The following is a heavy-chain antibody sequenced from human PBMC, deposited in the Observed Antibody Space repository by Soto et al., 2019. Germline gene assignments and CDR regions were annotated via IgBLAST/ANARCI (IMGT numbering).Heavy chain of an antibody. CDR2: VFYTGFT. D-gene: IGHD1-20*01. V-gene: IGHV4-39*01. CDR3: ATSQKGYNWNYFDH. J-gene: IGHJ4*02. Sequence: KTSETLSLTCAVSGASISGSYYYWAWLRQSPGKGPEWIGSVFYTGFTSYNPSLESRVPVSVDTSKSQFSLKLSAVTAADTAVYYCATSQKGYNWNYFDHWGQGALVTVSS. CDR1: GASISGSYYY.